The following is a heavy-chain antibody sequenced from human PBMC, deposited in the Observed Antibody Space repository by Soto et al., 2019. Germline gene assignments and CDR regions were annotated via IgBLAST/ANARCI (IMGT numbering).Heavy chain of an antibody. CDR1: GSIFTDYY. CDR3: ARDLHDTSGFYYAFDY. V-gene: IGHV3-11*01. CDR2: ISSHSGTTI. D-gene: IGHD3-22*01. Sequence: PGGSLRLSCAGSGSIFTDYYMSWIRQAPGKGLEWVSSISSHSGTTIYYADSVKGRFTISRDNAKNSLYLQMHSLTGEDTAIYYCARDLHDTSGFYYAFDYWGHGTLVTVSS. J-gene: IGHJ4*01.